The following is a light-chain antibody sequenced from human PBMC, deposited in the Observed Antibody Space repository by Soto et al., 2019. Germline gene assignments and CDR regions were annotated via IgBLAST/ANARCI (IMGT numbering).Light chain of an antibody. CDR3: QQRSNWPRT. J-gene: IGKJ1*01. V-gene: IGKV3-11*01. CDR1: QSISSY. CDR2: DAS. Sequence: EIVLTQSPDTLSLPPGERDTLSCRASQSISSYLAWYQQKPGQAPRLLIYDASSRATGIPARFSGSGSGTDFTLTISSLEPEDFAVYYCQQRSNWPRTFGQGTKVDIK.